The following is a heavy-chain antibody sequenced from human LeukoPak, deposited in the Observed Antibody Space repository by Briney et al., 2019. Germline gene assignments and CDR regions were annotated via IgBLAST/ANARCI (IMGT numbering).Heavy chain of an antibody. V-gene: IGHV4-34*01. J-gene: IGHJ4*02. D-gene: IGHD1-20*01. Sequence: SETLSLTCAVYGGSFSGYYWSWIRQPPGKGLEWIGEINHSGSTNYNPSLKSRVTISVDTSKNQFSLKLSSVTAADTAVYYCARMGNLNWKLDYWGQGTLVTVSS. CDR3: ARMGNLNWKLDY. CDR1: GGSFSGYY. CDR2: INHSGST.